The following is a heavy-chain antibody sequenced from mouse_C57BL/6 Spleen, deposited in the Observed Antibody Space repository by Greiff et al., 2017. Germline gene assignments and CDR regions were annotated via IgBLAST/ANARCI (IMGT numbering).Heavy chain of an antibody. V-gene: IGHV5-9-1*02. CDR2: ISSGGDYI. CDR3: TRYKYPGRFDY. CDR1: GFTFSSYA. J-gene: IGHJ2*01. D-gene: IGHD5-1-1*01. Sequence: EVKLQESGEGLVKPGGSLKLSCAASGFTFSSYAMSWVRQTPEKRLEWVAYISSGGDYIYYADTVKGRFTISRDNARNTLYLQMSSLKSEDTAMYYCTRYKYPGRFDYWGQGTTLTVSS.